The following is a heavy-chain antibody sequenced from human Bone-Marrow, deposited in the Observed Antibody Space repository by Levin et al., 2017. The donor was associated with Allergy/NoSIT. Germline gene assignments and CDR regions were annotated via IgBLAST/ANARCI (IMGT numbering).Heavy chain of an antibody. Sequence: PSETLSLTCAVSGASISSSIWWSWVRQPPGKGLEWIGEIYHSGNTNYNPSLKSRVTISVDKSNNQFSLKLISVTAADTAVYYCSSSLPRYCSTASCSKYYHYYMDVWGKGTTVTVSS. V-gene: IGHV4-4*02. D-gene: IGHD2-2*01. CDR2: IYHSGNT. CDR1: GASISSSIW. J-gene: IGHJ6*03. CDR3: SSSLPRYCSTASCSKYYHYYMDV.